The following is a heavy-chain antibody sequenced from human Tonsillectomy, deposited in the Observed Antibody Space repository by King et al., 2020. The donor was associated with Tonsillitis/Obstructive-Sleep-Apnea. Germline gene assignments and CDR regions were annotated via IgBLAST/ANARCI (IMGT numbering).Heavy chain of an antibody. CDR2: IYYSGTT. D-gene: IGHD1/OR15-1a*01. Sequence: QLQESGPGLVKPSETLSLTCTVSGGSITSDLHYWGWVRQPPGKGLEWIGSIYYSGTTYYNASLKSRLTISVDTSKTQFSLNLSSVTAADTAVYFCARHSKPKGREHYFDFWGQGTLVTVSS. J-gene: IGHJ4*02. CDR3: ARHSKPKGREHYFDF. CDR1: GGSITSDLHY. V-gene: IGHV4-39*01.